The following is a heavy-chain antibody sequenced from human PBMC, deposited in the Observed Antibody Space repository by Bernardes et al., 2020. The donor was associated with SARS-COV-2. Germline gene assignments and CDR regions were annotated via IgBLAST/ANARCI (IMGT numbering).Heavy chain of an antibody. CDR3: ARTPYDFWSGYYKAEGWFDP. J-gene: IGHJ5*02. V-gene: IGHV4-59*01. D-gene: IGHD3-3*01. Sequence: SETLSLTCTVSGGSISSYYWSWIRQPPGKGLEWIGYIYYSGSTNYNPSLKSRVTISVDTSKNQFSLKLSSVTAADTAVYYCARTPYDFWSGYYKAEGWFDPWGQGTLVTVSS. CDR2: IYYSGST. CDR1: GGSISSYY.